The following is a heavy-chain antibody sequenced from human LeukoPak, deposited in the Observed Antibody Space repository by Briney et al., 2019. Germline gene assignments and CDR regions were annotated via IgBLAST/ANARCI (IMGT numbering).Heavy chain of an antibody. Sequence: GGSLRLSCAASGFTFDDYAMHWVRQAPGKGLEWVSGISWNSGSIGYADSVKGRFTISRDNAKNSLYLQMNSLRAEDTALYYCAKARLRHFDWLCFDYWGQGTLVTVSS. J-gene: IGHJ4*02. CDR1: GFTFDDYA. CDR2: ISWNSGSI. V-gene: IGHV3-9*01. D-gene: IGHD3-9*01. CDR3: AKARLRHFDWLCFDY.